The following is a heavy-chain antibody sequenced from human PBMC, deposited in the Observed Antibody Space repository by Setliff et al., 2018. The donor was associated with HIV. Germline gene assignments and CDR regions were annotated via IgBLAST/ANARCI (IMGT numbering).Heavy chain of an antibody. J-gene: IGHJ4*02. CDR2: ISDDGRNK. Sequence: PGGSLRLSCAASGFTLNSYAMHWVRQAPDKGLQCVAVISDDGRNKLYIDSVKGRFTISRDTSNNTLYLQMESLRIEDTAVYFCASSRLWLGEPPSYWGQGVLVTVSS. D-gene: IGHD3-10*01. CDR3: ASSRLWLGEPPSY. CDR1: GFTLNSYA. V-gene: IGHV3-30*04.